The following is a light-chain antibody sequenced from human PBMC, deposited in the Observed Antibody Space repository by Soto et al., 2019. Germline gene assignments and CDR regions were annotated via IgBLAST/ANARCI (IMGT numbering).Light chain of an antibody. J-gene: IGKJ3*01. V-gene: IGKV1-39*01. CDR2: AAS. CDR1: QSISSS. Sequence: DIQMTQSPSSLSASVGDRVTITCRASQSISSSLNWYQQKPGKAPKLLIYAASSLQSGVPSRFSSSGSGTDFTLTISSLQPEDFATYYCQQSYSTPCTFGPGTKVDIK. CDR3: QQSYSTPCT.